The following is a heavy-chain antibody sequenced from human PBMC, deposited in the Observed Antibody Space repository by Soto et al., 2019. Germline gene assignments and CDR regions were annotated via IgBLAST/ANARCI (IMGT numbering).Heavy chain of an antibody. D-gene: IGHD3-22*01. V-gene: IGHV2-5*02. CDR3: ALSYYYDSSGSVDY. CDR2: IYWDDDK. Sequence: QITLKESGPTLVKPTQTLTLTCTFSGFSLSTSGVGVGWIRQPPGKALEWLALIYWDDDKRYSPSLKSRLTLTKDTPKNQVALTMTNMDPVDTATYYCALSYYYDSSGSVDYWGQGTLVTVSS. J-gene: IGHJ4*02. CDR1: GFSLSTSGVG.